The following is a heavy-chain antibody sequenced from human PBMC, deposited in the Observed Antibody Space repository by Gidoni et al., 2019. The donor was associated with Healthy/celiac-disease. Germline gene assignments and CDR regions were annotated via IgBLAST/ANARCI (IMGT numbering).Heavy chain of an antibody. CDR3: ARGRLYYKKREDYYYGMDV. CDR2: IIPIFGTA. V-gene: IGHV1-69*01. CDR1: GGTFSSYA. D-gene: IGHD2-8*01. J-gene: IGHJ6*02. Sequence: QVQLVQSGAEVKKPGSSVKVSCKASGGTFSSYAISWVRQAPGQGLEWMGGIIPIFGTANYAQKFQGRVTITADESTSTAYMELSSLRSEDTAVYYCARGRLYYKKREDYYYGMDVWGQGTTVTVSS.